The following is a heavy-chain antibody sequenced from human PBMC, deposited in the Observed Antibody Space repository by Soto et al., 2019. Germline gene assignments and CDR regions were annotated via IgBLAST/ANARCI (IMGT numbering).Heavy chain of an antibody. CDR3: AREGATRRPSRPAIGWLES. V-gene: IGHV1-2*02. Sequence: ASVKVSCKASGYTFSGDHMHWVRQAPGQGREWMGWINVYNGETNIAQKFQGRVSMTRDTSITTAYVELSRLRFDDTAVYFCAREGATRRPSRPAIGWLESWGQGTLVTVS. CDR1: GYTFSGDH. D-gene: IGHD2-2*02. CDR2: INVYNGET. J-gene: IGHJ5*01.